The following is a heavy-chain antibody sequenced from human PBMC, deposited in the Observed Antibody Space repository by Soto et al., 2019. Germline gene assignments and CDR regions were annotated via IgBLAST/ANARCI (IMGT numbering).Heavy chain of an antibody. CDR1: GFTFSSYW. J-gene: IGHJ4*02. Sequence: EVQLVESGGGLVQPGGSLRLSCAASGFTFSSYWMHWVRQDAGKGLLWVSSIKTDGTVTQYADSVKGRFTVSRDNAKNTLYLQMNRLRAGDTAVYYCAKDLSWGQCDYWGQGALVTVSS. CDR3: AKDLSWGQCDY. CDR2: IKTDGTVT. V-gene: IGHV3-74*03. D-gene: IGHD3-16*01.